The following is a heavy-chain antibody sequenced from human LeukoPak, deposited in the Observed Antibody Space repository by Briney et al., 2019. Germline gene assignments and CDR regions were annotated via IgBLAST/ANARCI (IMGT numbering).Heavy chain of an antibody. Sequence: SETLSLTCAVSGGSISSGGYSWSWIRQPPGRGLEWIGYIYHSGSTYYNPSLKSRVTISVDRSKNQFSLKLSSVTAADTAVYYCARSRYSGYDGGLLGYWGQGTLVTVSS. CDR3: ARSRYSGYDGGLLGY. D-gene: IGHD5-12*01. J-gene: IGHJ4*02. CDR2: IYHSGST. CDR1: GGSISSGGYS. V-gene: IGHV4-30-2*01.